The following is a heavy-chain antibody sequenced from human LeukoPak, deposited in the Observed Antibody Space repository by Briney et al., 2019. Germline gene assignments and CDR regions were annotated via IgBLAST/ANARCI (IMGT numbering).Heavy chain of an antibody. D-gene: IGHD2-21*01. V-gene: IGHV4-34*01. CDR3: ARGHYWGTARRYWFDP. J-gene: IGHJ5*02. CDR1: GESFITYY. Sequence: PSETLSLTCAVYGESFITYYWTWIRQPPGKGLEWIGDINHSGSTTYSASLKSRVSISVDTSKNQFSLKLNSVTAADTAVYYCARGHYWGTARRYWFDPWGQGGLVTVPS. CDR2: INHSGST.